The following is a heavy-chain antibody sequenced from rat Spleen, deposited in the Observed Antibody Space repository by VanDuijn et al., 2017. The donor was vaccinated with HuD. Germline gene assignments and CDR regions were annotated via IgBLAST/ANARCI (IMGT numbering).Heavy chain of an antibody. V-gene: IGHV2-63*01. CDR3: ARVGYSSYIRYFDY. CDR1: GFSLTSNS. D-gene: IGHD1-2*01. CDR2: MRHNGDT. J-gene: IGHJ2*01. Sequence: QVQLKESGPGLVQPSQTLSLTCTVSGFSLTSNSVSWVRQPPGKGLEWMGRMRHNGDTSYNSVLKSRLSISRDTSKSQVFLKMNSLQTEDTTTYYCARVGYSSYIRYFDYWGQGVMVTVSS.